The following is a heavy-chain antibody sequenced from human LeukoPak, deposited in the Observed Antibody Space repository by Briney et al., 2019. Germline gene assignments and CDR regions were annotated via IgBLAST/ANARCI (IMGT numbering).Heavy chain of an antibody. J-gene: IGHJ4*02. CDR3: ARAFLYSDLRSGYPGVFDQ. CDR1: GGSISSSNW. Sequence: SGTLSLTCAVSGGSISSSNWWSWVRQPPGKGLEWIGEIYHSGSTNYNPSLMSRVTISADTSKNQFSLNLSSVTAADTAVYYCARAFLYSDLRSGYPGVFDQWGQGTLVTVSS. CDR2: IYHSGST. V-gene: IGHV4-4*02. D-gene: IGHD3-3*01.